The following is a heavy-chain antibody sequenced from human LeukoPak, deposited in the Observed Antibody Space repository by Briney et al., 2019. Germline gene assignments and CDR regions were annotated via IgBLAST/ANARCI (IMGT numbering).Heavy chain of an antibody. Sequence: KASETLSLTCAVYGGSFSGYYWSWTRQPPGKGLEWIGEINHSGSTNYNPSLKSRVTISVDTSKNQFSLKLSSVTAADTAVYYCARHENVRGVTNYFDYWSQGTLVTVSS. D-gene: IGHD3-10*01. CDR2: INHSGST. V-gene: IGHV4-34*01. J-gene: IGHJ4*02. CDR1: GGSFSGYY. CDR3: ARHENVRGVTNYFDY.